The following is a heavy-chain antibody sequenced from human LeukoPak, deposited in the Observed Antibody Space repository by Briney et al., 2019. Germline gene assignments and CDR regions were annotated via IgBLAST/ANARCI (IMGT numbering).Heavy chain of an antibody. D-gene: IGHD1-26*01. J-gene: IGHJ3*02. CDR3: ARRRRIVGATPGAFDI. CDR2: VSLAGQT. CDR1: GGSISNTNW. V-gene: IGHV4-4*02. Sequence: SGTLSPTCDVSGGSISNTNWWSWVRQPPGQGLEWIGEVSLAGQTNYNPSLNGRVTMSLDESSNQLSLKLTSVTAADTAVYYCARRRRIVGATPGAFDIWGQGTMVTVSS.